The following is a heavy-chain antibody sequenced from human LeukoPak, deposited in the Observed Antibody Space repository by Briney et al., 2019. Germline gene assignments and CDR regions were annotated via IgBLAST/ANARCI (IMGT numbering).Heavy chain of an antibody. D-gene: IGHD2-15*01. CDR3: ARKGYCSGGSCAPYYYYYGMDV. CDR1: GGTFSSYA. Sequence: SVKVSCKASGGTFSSYAISWVRQAPGQGLEWMGGIIPIFGTANYAQKFQGRVTITADESTSTAYMELSSLRSEDTAVYYCARKGYCSGGSCAPYYYYYGMDVWGQGTTVTVSS. J-gene: IGHJ6*02. CDR2: IIPIFGTA. V-gene: IGHV1-69*13.